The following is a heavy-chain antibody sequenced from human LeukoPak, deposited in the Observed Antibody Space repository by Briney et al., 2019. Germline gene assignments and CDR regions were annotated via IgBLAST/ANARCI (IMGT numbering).Heavy chain of an antibody. D-gene: IGHD5-12*01. Sequence: GESLKISCKASGYSSTNYWIGWVRQMPGKGLEWMGIIYPGDSDTKYSPSFQGQVTISADKSINTAYLQWSSLRASDTAMYYCARQGTIVAGTLGTTFDYWGQGTLLTVSS. CDR1: GYSSTNYW. CDR3: ARQGTIVAGTLGTTFDY. CDR2: IYPGDSDT. V-gene: IGHV5-51*01. J-gene: IGHJ4*02.